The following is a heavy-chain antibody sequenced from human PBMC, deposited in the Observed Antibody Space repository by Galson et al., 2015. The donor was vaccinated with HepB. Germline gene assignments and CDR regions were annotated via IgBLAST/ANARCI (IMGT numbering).Heavy chain of an antibody. J-gene: IGHJ4*02. CDR2: ISSDGSGT. D-gene: IGHD2-15*01. CDR1: GFTFSSYW. CDR3: ARDLILAARGRAFDC. Sequence: SLRLSCAASGFTFSSYWMHWVRQAPGKGLVWVSHISSDGSGTGYADSVQGRFTISRDNAKNTLYLQMNNLRVEDTAVYYCARDLILAARGRAFDCWGQGTLVTVSS. V-gene: IGHV3-74*01.